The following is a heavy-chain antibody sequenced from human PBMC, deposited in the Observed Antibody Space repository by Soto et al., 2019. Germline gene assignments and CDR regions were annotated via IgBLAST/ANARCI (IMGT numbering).Heavy chain of an antibody. CDR3: ARQTRDALPGSYGAFDI. J-gene: IGHJ3*02. D-gene: IGHD6-6*01. V-gene: IGHV4-39*01. CDR2: IYYSGGT. CDR1: GCSISSSSYY. Sequence: QLQLQESGPGLVKPSETLSLTCTVSGCSISSSSYYWGWIRQPPGTGLEWIGRIYYSGGTYYNPSLKSRDTISADTSKNQFSRKLSSVTAADTAVYYCARQTRDALPGSYGAFDIRGQGTMVTVSS.